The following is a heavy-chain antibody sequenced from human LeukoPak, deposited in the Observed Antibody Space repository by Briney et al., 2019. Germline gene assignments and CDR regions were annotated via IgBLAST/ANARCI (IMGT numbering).Heavy chain of an antibody. V-gene: IGHV3-33*01. CDR3: GRGGGTSPSGISYYFDY. D-gene: IGHD3-10*01. CDR2: IWYDGSNK. Sequence: PGGSLRLSCAVSGSTFSTYGMHWVRQAPGEGLEWVAVIWYDGSNKYYADSVKGRFTISRDNSKNILYLEMDSLRAEDTALYDCGRGGGTSPSGISYYFDYWGQGTLVTVSS. J-gene: IGHJ4*02. CDR1: GSTFSTYG.